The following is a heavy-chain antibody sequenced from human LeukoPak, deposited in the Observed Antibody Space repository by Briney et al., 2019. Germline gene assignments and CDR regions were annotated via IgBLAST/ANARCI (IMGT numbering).Heavy chain of an antibody. CDR3: AELGITMIGGV. V-gene: IGHV3-48*03. Sequence: PGGPLRLSCAASGFTFSSYEMNWVRQAPGKGLEWVSYISSSGSTIYYADSVKGRFTISRDNAKNLLYLQMNSLRAEDTAVYYCAELGITMIGGVWGKGTTVTISS. CDR2: ISSSGSTI. D-gene: IGHD3-10*02. CDR1: GFTFSSYE. J-gene: IGHJ6*04.